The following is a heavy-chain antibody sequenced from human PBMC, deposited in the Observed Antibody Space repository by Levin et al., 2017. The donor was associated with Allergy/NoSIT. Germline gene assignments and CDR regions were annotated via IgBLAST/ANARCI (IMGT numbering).Heavy chain of an antibody. V-gene: IGHV3-49*04. CDR2: IRNKVYGGTT. J-gene: IGHJ4*02. CDR1: GSTFGDYA. CDR3: TRDPVYCSGGSCMFYFDY. D-gene: IGHD2-15*01. Sequence: GESLKISCTASGSTFGDYAMSWVRQAPGKGLEWVGFIRNKVYGGTTEYAASVKGRFTISRDDSKSIAYLQMNSLKTEDTAVYYCTRDPVYCSGGSCMFYFDYWGQGTLVTVSS.